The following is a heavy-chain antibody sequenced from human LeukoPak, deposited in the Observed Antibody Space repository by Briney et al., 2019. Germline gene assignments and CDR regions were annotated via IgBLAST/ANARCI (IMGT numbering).Heavy chain of an antibody. CDR3: AKPHLVIRYFDWADC. D-gene: IGHD3-9*01. Sequence: PGRSLRLSCAASGFTFSSYGMHWVRQAPGKGLEWVAVISYDGSNKYYADSVKGRFTISRDNSKNTLYLQMNSLRAEDTAVYYCAKPHLVIRYFDWADCWGQGTLVTVSS. CDR1: GFTFSSYG. J-gene: IGHJ4*02. CDR2: ISYDGSNK. V-gene: IGHV3-30*18.